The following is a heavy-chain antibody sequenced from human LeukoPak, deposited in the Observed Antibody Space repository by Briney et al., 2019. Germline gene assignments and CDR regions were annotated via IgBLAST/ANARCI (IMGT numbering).Heavy chain of an antibody. V-gene: IGHV4-39*07. J-gene: IGHJ6*03. CDR2: MSYSGTT. CDR1: IGSITTDTYY. Sequence: SETLSLTCTVSIGSITTDTYYWAWIRQPPGKGLEWIGSMSYSGTTHHNPALKSRVTISVDTSKNQFSLKLSSVTAADTAVYYCASHSGSYYANYYYMDVWGKGTTVTVSS. CDR3: ASHSGSYYANYYYMDV. D-gene: IGHD1-26*01.